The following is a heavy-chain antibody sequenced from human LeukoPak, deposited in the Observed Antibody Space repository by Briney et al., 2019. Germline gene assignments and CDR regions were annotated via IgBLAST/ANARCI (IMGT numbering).Heavy chain of an antibody. CDR3: ARLSNGYGDPFIGYFDY. D-gene: IGHD4-17*01. Sequence: GGSLRLSCAASGFTFSNYGMHWVRQAPGKGLEWVAFIRYDGTNKYYADSVKGRFTISRDNSKNTLYLQMNSLRAEDTAVYYCARLSNGYGDPFIGYFDYWGQGTLVTVSP. CDR1: GFTFSNYG. CDR2: IRYDGTNK. J-gene: IGHJ4*02. V-gene: IGHV3-30*02.